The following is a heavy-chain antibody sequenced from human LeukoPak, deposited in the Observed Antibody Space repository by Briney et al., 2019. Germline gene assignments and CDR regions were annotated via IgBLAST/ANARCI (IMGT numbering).Heavy chain of an antibody. CDR1: GLTFSNYA. V-gene: IGHV3-23*01. CDR2: ITGSGRGT. J-gene: IGHJ4*02. CDR3: ARDGGLAPYSSSTPFDY. D-gene: IGHD6-6*01. Sequence: GGSLTLSCTASGLTFSNYATTWVRQAPGKGLEWVSSITGSGRGTYYADSVKGRFTIFRDNSKNTLYLQMNSLRAEDTAVYYCARDGGLAPYSSSTPFDYWGQGTLVTVSS.